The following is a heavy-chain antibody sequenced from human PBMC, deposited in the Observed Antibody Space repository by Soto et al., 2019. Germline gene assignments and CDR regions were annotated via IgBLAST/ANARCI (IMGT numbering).Heavy chain of an antibody. D-gene: IGHD5-12*01. CDR3: ARDLGGFPDY. CDR1: GYTFTSYG. CDR2: ISAHNGNT. V-gene: IGHV1-18*01. J-gene: IGHJ4*02. Sequence: QVQLVQSGAEVKKPGASVKVSCKASGYTFTSYGISWVRQAPGQGLEWMGWISAHNGNTKYEQKLQGRVTMTTDSSTSTDYMELRSLRSDDTALYYCARDLGGFPDYWGQGTLVTVSS.